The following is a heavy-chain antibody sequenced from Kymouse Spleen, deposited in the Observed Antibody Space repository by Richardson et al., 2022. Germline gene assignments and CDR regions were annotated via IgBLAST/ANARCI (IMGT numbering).Heavy chain of an antibody. J-gene: IGHJ5*02. CDR1: GFTFDDYG. V-gene: IGHV3-20*d01. Sequence: EVQLVESGGGVVRPGGSLRLSCAASGFTFDDYGMSWVRQAPGKGLEWVSGINWNGGSTGYADSVKGRFTISRDNAKNSLYLQMNSLRAEDTALYYCARDKDYDILTGYLNWFDPWGQGTLVTVSS. D-gene: IGHD3-9*01. CDR3: ARDKDYDILTGYLNWFDP. CDR2: INWNGGST.